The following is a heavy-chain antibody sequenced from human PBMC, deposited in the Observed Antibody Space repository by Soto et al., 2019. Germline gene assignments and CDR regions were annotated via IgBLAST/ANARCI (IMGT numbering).Heavy chain of an antibody. V-gene: IGHV3-7*01. CDR2: MKHDGSER. CDR3: TRNHY. J-gene: IGHJ4*02. CDR1: GLTFNTYW. Sequence: PGGSLRLSCAVSGLTFNTYWMSWVRQAPGKGLEWVANMKHDGSERYYVESVRGRFTISADNAKNSLDLQMNSLRAEDTAIYYCTRNHYWGQGTPVTVSS.